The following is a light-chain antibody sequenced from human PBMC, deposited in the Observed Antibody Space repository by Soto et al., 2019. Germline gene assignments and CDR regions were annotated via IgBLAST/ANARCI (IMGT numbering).Light chain of an antibody. CDR1: QGVSNY. J-gene: IGKJ1*01. V-gene: IGKV3-11*01. CDR2: DAS. CDR3: QQRSDWLWT. Sequence: EIVLTQSPATLSLSPGERATLSCRASQGVSNYLAWYQQKPGQAPRLLIYDASTRTTGIPARFSGSGSGTDFTLTISSLEPEDSAVYYCQQRSDWLWTFGQGTKVEFK.